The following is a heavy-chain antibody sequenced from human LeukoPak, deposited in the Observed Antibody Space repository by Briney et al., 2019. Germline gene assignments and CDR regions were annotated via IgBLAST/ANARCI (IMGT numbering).Heavy chain of an antibody. CDR1: GFTFSSYE. V-gene: IGHV3-48*03. Sequence: GGSLRLSCAASGFTFSSYEMNWVRQAPGKGLEWVSYISSRGSAIYYADPVKGRFTISRDNAKNSLYLQMNSLRAEDTAVYYCARARVGATWFDPWGQGTLVTVSS. D-gene: IGHD1-26*01. J-gene: IGHJ5*02. CDR2: ISSRGSAI. CDR3: ARARVGATWFDP.